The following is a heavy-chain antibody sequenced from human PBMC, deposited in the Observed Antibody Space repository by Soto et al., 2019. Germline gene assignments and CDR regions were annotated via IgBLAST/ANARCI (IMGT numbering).Heavy chain of an antibody. V-gene: IGHV3-30-3*01. CDR3: ARVSIAVAGIAYYFDY. CDR2: ISHDGSNK. CDR1: GFSISSCA. J-gene: IGHJ4*02. Sequence: QVQLVESRGGVVQPGRSLRLSCAASGFSISSCAMHGVRQAPGKGLEWVAVISHDGSNKYYADSVKGRFTISRDNSINTLYLQMNSLRAEDTAVYYCARVSIAVAGIAYYFDYWGQGTLVTVSS. D-gene: IGHD6-19*01.